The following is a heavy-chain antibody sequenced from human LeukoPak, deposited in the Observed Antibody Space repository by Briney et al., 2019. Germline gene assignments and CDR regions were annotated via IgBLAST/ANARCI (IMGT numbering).Heavy chain of an antibody. CDR2: TYFRSKWYN. CDR1: GDSSSSYSAA. Sequence: SQTLSVTCVISGDSSSSYSAAWNWIRRSPSRGLEWLGRTYFRSKWYNDYAESVNSRLTINPDTSKNQFSLHLNSVTPEDTAVYYCARDRSEEAHYYNSSGFDYWGQGALVTVSS. J-gene: IGHJ4*02. V-gene: IGHV6-1*01. D-gene: IGHD3-22*01. CDR3: ARDRSEEAHYYNSSGFDY.